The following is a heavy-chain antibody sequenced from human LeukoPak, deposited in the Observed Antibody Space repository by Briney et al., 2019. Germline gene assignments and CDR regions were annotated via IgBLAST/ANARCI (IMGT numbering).Heavy chain of an antibody. Sequence: LPGGSLRLSCAASGFTFSSYSMTWVRQAPGKGLEWVSYITRSSSARYYADAVKGRFTISRDNAKNSLYLQMNSLRAEDTAVYYCATQWELHPAFWGQGTLVTVSS. D-gene: IGHD1-26*01. CDR1: GFTFSSYS. J-gene: IGHJ4*02. V-gene: IGHV3-48*01. CDR3: ATQWELHPAF. CDR2: ITRSSSAR.